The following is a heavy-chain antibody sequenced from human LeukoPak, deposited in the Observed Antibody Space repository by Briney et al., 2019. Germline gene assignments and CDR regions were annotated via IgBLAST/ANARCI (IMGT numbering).Heavy chain of an antibody. CDR3: AREGDRHSTFDY. CDR2: TAYEGGEK. V-gene: IGHV3-30*15. J-gene: IGHJ4*02. Sequence: QPGRSLRLSCAASGSTFSGHLLHWVRQAPGKGLEWVAGTAYEGGEKYYADSVSGRFTISRDNSDNTVYLQMSGLRLEDTAVYFCAREGDRHSTFDYWGRGTLVTVSS. D-gene: IGHD3-16*01. CDR1: GSTFSGHL.